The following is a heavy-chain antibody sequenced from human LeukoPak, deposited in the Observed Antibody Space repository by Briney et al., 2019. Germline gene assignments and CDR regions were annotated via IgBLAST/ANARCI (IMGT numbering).Heavy chain of an antibody. CDR2: IKQDGSEK. CDR3: AKGRTQLWLDDAFDI. CDR1: GFTFSSYW. D-gene: IGHD5-18*01. J-gene: IGHJ3*02. Sequence: PGGSLRLSCAASGFTFSSYWMSWVRQAPGKGLEWVANIKQDGSEKYYVDSVKGRFTISRDNAKNSLYLQMNSLRAEDTAVYYCAKGRTQLWLDDAFDIWGQGTMVTVSS. V-gene: IGHV3-7*01.